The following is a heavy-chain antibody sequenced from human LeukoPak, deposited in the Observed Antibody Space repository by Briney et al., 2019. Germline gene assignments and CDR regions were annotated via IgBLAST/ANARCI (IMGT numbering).Heavy chain of an antibody. CDR2: INPSGGST. CDR3: ARARSYSNFHFDY. D-gene: IGHD4-11*01. Sequence: ASVKVSCKASGYTFTTYYIHWVRQAPGQGLEWMGIINPSGGSTNYAQKFQGRVTMARDTSTSTVYMDLSSLTSDDTAVYYCARARSYSNFHFDYWGQGTPVTVSS. J-gene: IGHJ4*02. V-gene: IGHV1-46*01. CDR1: GYTFTTYY.